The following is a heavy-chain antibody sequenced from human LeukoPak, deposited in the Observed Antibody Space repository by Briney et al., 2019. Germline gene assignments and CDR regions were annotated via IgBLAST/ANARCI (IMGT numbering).Heavy chain of an antibody. CDR1: GFTFSSYS. V-gene: IGHV3-21*04. J-gene: IGHJ4*02. Sequence: PGGSLRLSCAAYGFTFSSYSMNWVRQAPGKGLEWVSFISTSSSYIYYADSVKGRFTISRDNAKNSLYLEMNSLRVEDTGIYFCARGSTFGGVISDFWGQGTLVTVSS. CDR3: ARGSTFGGVISDF. D-gene: IGHD3-16*02. CDR2: ISTSSSYI.